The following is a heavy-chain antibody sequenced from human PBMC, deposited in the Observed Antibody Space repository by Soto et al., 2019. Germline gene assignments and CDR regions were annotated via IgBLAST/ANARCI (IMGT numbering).Heavy chain of an antibody. J-gene: IGHJ6*03. Sequence: SVKVSCKASGGTFSSYTISWVRQAPGQGLEWMGRIIPILGIANYAQRFQGRVTITADKSTSTAYMELSSLRSEDTAVYYCAKGLVVPAAMEYYYYMDVWGKGTTVTVSS. CDR3: AKGLVVPAAMEYYYYMDV. CDR2: IIPILGIA. D-gene: IGHD2-2*01. V-gene: IGHV1-69*02. CDR1: GGTFSSYT.